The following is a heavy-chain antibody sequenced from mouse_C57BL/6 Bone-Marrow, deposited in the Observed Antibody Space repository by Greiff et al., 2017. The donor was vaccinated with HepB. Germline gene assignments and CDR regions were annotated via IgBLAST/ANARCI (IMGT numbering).Heavy chain of an antibody. Sequence: EVKLMESGGGLVQPGGSLKLSCAASGFTFSDYYMYWVRQTPEKRLEWVAYISNGGGRTYYPDTVKGRFTISRDNAKNTLYLQMSRLKSEDTAMYYCARLDYGSSLSAMDYWGQGTSVTVSS. V-gene: IGHV5-12*01. CDR2: ISNGGGRT. D-gene: IGHD1-1*01. CDR1: GFTFSDYY. J-gene: IGHJ4*01. CDR3: ARLDYGSSLSAMDY.